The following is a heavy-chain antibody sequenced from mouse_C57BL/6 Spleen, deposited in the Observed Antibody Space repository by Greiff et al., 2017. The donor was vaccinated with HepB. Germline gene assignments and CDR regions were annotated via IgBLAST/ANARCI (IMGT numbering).Heavy chain of an antibody. D-gene: IGHD1-1*01. Sequence: EVNLVESEGGLVQPGSSMKLSCTASGFTFSDYYMAWVRQVPEKGLEWVANINYDGSSTYYLDSLKSRFIISRDNAKNILYLQMGSLKSEDTATYYCARDRDGSSPYAMDYWGQGTSVTVSS. CDR3: ARDRDGSSPYAMDY. CDR2: INYDGSST. CDR1: GFTFSDYY. J-gene: IGHJ4*01. V-gene: IGHV5-16*01.